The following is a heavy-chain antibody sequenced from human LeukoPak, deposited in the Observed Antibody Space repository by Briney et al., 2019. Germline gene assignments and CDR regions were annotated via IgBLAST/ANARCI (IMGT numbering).Heavy chain of an antibody. CDR3: AREELWFGESPLVDY. CDR1: GFTFSSYS. V-gene: IGHV3-48*01. Sequence: GGSQRLSCAAYGFTFSSYSMNWVRQAPGKGLEWVSYISSSSSTIYYADSVKGRFTISRDNAKNSLYLQMNSLRAEDTAVYYCAREELWFGESPLVDYWGQGTLVTVSS. D-gene: IGHD3-10*01. J-gene: IGHJ4*02. CDR2: ISSSSSTI.